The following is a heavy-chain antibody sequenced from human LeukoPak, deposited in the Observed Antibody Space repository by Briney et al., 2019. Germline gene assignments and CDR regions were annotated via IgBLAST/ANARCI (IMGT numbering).Heavy chain of an antibody. CDR3: ARGRLLWFGVNWFDP. Sequence: SETLSLTCTVSGGPISSGGYYWSWIRQHPGKGLEWIGYIYYSGSTYYNPSLKSRVTISVDTSKNQFSLKLSSVTAADTAVYYCARGRLLWFGVNWFDPWGQGTLVTVSS. D-gene: IGHD3-10*01. J-gene: IGHJ5*02. V-gene: IGHV4-31*03. CDR1: GGPISSGGYY. CDR2: IYYSGST.